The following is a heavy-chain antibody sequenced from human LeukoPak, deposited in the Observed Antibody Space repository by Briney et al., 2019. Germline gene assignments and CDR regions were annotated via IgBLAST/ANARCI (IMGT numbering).Heavy chain of an antibody. CDR3: ARVGYYDSSGYTDFDY. CDR1: GFTFSSYG. D-gene: IGHD3-22*01. CDR2: IWYDGSNK. Sequence: GGSLRLSCAASGFTFSSYGMHWVRQAPGKGLEWVAVIWYDGSNKYCADSVKGRFTISRDNSKNTLYLQMNSLRAEDTAVYYCARVGYYDSSGYTDFDYWGQGTLVTVSS. V-gene: IGHV3-33*01. J-gene: IGHJ4*02.